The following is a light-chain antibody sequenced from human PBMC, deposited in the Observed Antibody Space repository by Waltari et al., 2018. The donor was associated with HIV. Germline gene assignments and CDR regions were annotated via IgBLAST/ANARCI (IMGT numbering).Light chain of an antibody. CDR1: RSNIGSNF. CDR3: AAWDDNLVGHVV. Sequence: QSVLTQPPSASGTAGQRVTISCSGSRSNIGSNFVFWHQQFPGSAPKLLIYKNNQRFSGVPRRFSGSKSGTSASLAISGLRSEDEAAYYCAAWDDNLVGHVVFGGGTNLTV. CDR2: KNN. J-gene: IGLJ2*01. V-gene: IGLV1-47*01.